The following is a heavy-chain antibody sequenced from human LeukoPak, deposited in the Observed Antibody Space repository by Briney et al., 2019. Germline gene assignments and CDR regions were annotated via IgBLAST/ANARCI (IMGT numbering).Heavy chain of an antibody. D-gene: IGHD3-22*01. J-gene: IGHJ4*02. CDR3: ARRGGGYFDY. V-gene: IGHV5-51*01. CDR1: GYTFTTSW. CDR2: IYPGDSDT. Sequence: EESPKISCKGSGYTFTTSWIGWGRQLPGKGLEWMGIIYPGDSDTRYSPSFQGQVTISADKSISTAYLQWSSLKASDTAMYYCARRGGGYFDYWGQGTLVTVSS.